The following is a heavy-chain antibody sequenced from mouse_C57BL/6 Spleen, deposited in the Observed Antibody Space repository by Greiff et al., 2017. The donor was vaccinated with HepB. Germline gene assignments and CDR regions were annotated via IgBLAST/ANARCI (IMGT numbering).Heavy chain of an antibody. CDR1: GYTFTDYY. Sequence: VQLQQSGAELVKPGASVKISCKASGYTFTDYYINWVKQRPGQGLEWIGKIGPGSGSTYYTEKFKGKATLTADKSSSTAYMQLSRLTSEDSAGYFCAKYGNWDYFDYWGQGTTLTVSS. J-gene: IGHJ2*01. D-gene: IGHD2-10*02. V-gene: IGHV1-77*01. CDR3: AKYGNWDYFDY. CDR2: IGPGSGST.